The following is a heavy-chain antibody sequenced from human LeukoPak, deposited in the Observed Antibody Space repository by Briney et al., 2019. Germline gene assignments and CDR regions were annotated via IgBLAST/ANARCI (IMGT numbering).Heavy chain of an antibody. D-gene: IGHD3-10*01. CDR3: ATAGSSRAAFDI. CDR1: GGTFSSYA. CDR2: ITPNNGVS. Sequence: ASVKVSCKASGGTFSSYAISWVRQAPGQGPEWVGWITPNNGVSNYAQKFQGRVTMSRDTSITTAYMELGRLRSDDTAVYYCATAGSSRAAFDIWGQGTMVTVSS. J-gene: IGHJ3*02. V-gene: IGHV1-2*02.